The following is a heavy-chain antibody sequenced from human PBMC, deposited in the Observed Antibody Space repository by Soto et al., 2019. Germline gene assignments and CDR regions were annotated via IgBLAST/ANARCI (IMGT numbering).Heavy chain of an antibody. CDR1: GGSISSSSYY. D-gene: IGHD3-10*01. Sequence: SETLSLTCTVSGGSISSSSYYWGWIRQPPGQGLEWIGSIYYSGSTYYNPALKSRVSISVNTSKKLFSLKLSAVTVADTAVYLCARHYLTMVRGVTIWFDPWGQGTLVTVSS. V-gene: IGHV4-39*01. CDR2: IYYSGST. J-gene: IGHJ5*02. CDR3: ARHYLTMVRGVTIWFDP.